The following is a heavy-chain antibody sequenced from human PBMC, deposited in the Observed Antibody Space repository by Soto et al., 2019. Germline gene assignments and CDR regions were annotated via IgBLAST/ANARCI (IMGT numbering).Heavy chain of an antibody. V-gene: IGHV1-69*12. CDR3: ARGNHRWLQLWYFDL. J-gene: IGHJ2*01. CDR1: GGTFSNYP. Sequence: QVQLVQSGAEVKKPGSSVKVSCKASGGTFSNYPVSWVRQAPGQGLEWMGGIIPIFGTGNYAQKFQGRLTITADESPSTAYMELRSLRSEDTAVYYCARGNHRWLQLWYFDLWGRGTLVTVSS. D-gene: IGHD5-12*01. CDR2: IIPIFGTG.